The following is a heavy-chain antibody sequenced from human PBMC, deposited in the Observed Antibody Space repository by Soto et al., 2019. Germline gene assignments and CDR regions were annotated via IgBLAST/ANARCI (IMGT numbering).Heavy chain of an antibody. D-gene: IGHD5-18*01. CDR2: IKSKTDGGTT. V-gene: IGHV3-15*01. CDR1: GFTFSNAR. Sequence: GGSLRLSCAASGFTFSNARMSWVRQAPGKGLEWVGRIKSKTDGGTTDYAAPVKGRFTISRDDSKNTLYLQMNSLKTEDTAVYYCTTGRPWIQLWSFDYWGQGTLVTVSS. CDR3: TTGRPWIQLWSFDY. J-gene: IGHJ4*02.